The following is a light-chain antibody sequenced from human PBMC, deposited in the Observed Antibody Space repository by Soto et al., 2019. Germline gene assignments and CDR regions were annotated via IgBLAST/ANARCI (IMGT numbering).Light chain of an antibody. V-gene: IGLV2-14*01. Sequence: QSVLTQPASVSGSPGQSITISCTGTSSDIDAYNYVSWYQQYPGKAPKLMIYDVSNRPSGISNRFSGSKSGNTASLTISGLQAEDEADYYCGSYTTSSNYVFGTGTKVTVL. CDR2: DVS. CDR1: SSDIDAYNY. CDR3: GSYTTSSNYV. J-gene: IGLJ1*01.